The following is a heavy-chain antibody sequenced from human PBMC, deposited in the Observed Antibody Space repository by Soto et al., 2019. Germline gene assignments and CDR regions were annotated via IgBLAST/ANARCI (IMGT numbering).Heavy chain of an antibody. Sequence: ASVKVSCKASGYTFTSYGIRWVRHAPGQGLEWMGWISAYNGNTNYAQKLQGRVTMTTDTSTSTAYMELRSLRSDDTAVYYCAADSSGYYYRPDYWGQGTLVTVSS. CDR3: AADSSGYYYRPDY. V-gene: IGHV1-18*01. D-gene: IGHD3-22*01. CDR2: ISAYNGNT. CDR1: GYTFTSYG. J-gene: IGHJ4*02.